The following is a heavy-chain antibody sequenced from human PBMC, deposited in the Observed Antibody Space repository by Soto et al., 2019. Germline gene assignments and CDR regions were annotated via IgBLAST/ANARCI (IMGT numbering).Heavy chain of an antibody. J-gene: IGHJ3*02. D-gene: IGHD3-10*01. CDR1: GGSISSYY. V-gene: IGHV4-59*01. Sequence: QVQLQESGPGLVKPSETLSLTCTVSGGSISSYYWSWIRQPPGKGLEWIGYIYYSGSTNYNPSLKSRFTRSVDTSKNQFSLKLSSVTAADTAVYYCARVWGGAFDIWGQGTMVTVSS. CDR2: IYYSGST. CDR3: ARVWGGAFDI.